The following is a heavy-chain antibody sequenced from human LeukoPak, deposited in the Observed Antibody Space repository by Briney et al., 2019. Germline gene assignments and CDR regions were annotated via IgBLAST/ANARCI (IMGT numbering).Heavy chain of an antibody. J-gene: IGHJ3*01. CDR1: GGSISSAGYY. Sequence: SETLSLTCTVSGGSISSAGYYWSWIRQPPGKGLEWIGYIYHSGSSYYNPSLKNRVTISIDRSRNQFSLRLSSVTAADTAVYYCARDDGSGNYYSYSILINAFHLWGQGTMVTVSS. D-gene: IGHD1-26*01. CDR2: IYHSGSS. V-gene: IGHV4-30-2*01. CDR3: ARDDGSGNYYSYSILINAFHL.